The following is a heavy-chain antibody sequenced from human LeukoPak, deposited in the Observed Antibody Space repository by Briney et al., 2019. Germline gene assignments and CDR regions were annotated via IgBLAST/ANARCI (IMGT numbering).Heavy chain of an antibody. CDR2: IWNDGSNK. CDR1: GFTFSSYA. CDR3: AGEGLFRSFDY. D-gene: IGHD3-22*01. Sequence: GGSLRLSCAAPGFTFSSYAMNWVRQAPGKGLEWVAFIWNDGSNKYYADSVKGRFTISRDNSKNTLYLQMNSMRAEDTAVYYCAGEGLFRSFDYWGQGTLVAVSS. J-gene: IGHJ4*02. V-gene: IGHV3-30*02.